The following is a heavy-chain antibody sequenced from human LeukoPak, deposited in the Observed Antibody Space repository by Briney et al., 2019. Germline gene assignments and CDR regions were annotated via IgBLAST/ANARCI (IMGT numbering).Heavy chain of an antibody. CDR1: GFTFSDYY. J-gene: IGHJ3*02. CDR2: ISSSGSTI. V-gene: IGHV3-11*04. CDR3: ARDLRYYDFWSGYYRTRDAFDI. Sequence: KPGGSLRLSCAASGFTFSDYYMSWIRQAPGKGLEWASYISSSGSTIYYADSVKGRFTISRDNAKNSLYLQMNSLRAEDMAVYYCARDLRYYDFWSGYYRTRDAFDIWGQGTMVTVSS. D-gene: IGHD3-3*01.